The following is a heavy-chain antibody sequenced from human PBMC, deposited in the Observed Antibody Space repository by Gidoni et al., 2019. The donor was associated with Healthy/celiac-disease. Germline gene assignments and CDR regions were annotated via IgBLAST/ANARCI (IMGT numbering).Heavy chain of an antibody. CDR1: GGSISSYY. Sequence: QVQLQESGPGLVKPSETLSLTCTVSGGSISSYYWSWIRQPPGKGLEWIGYIYYSGSTNYNPSLKSRVTISVDTSKNQLSLKLSSVTAADTAVYYCARVYYDSSGYQYYFDYWGQGTLVTVSS. V-gene: IGHV4-59*01. CDR2: IYYSGST. CDR3: ARVYYDSSGYQYYFDY. J-gene: IGHJ4*02. D-gene: IGHD3-22*01.